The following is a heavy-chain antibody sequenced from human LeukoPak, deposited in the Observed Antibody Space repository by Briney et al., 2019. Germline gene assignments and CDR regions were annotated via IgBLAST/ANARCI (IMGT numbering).Heavy chain of an antibody. Sequence: SETLSLTCTVSGGSISSSSYYWGWIRQPPGKGLEWIGSIYYSGSTYYNPSLKSRVTISVDTSKNQFSLKLSSVTAADTAVYYCARGQGWYDFWSGPRGGFDPWGQGTLVTVSS. CDR1: GGSISSSSYY. CDR3: ARGQGWYDFWSGPRGGFDP. CDR2: IYYSGST. V-gene: IGHV4-39*07. J-gene: IGHJ5*02. D-gene: IGHD3-3*01.